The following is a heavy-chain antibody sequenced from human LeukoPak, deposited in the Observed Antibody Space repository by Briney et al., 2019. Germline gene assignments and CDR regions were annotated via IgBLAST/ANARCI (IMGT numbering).Heavy chain of an antibody. CDR3: AREGASLLWFGELKGFDY. CDR2: ISSSGSTI. CDR1: GLTFSSYG. Sequence: GGTLRLSCAASGLTFSSYGMTWVRQAPGKGLEWVSYISSSGSTIYYADSVKGRFTISRDNAKNSLYLQMNSLRAEDTAVYYCAREGASLLWFGELKGFDYWGQGTLVTVSS. D-gene: IGHD3-10*01. J-gene: IGHJ4*02. V-gene: IGHV3-48*04.